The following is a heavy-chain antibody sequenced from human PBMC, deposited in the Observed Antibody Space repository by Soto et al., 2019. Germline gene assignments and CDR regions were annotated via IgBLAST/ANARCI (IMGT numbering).Heavy chain of an antibody. Sequence: WGSLRLSCAASGFTFSSYAMSWVRQAPGKGLEWVSAISGSGGSTYYADSVKGRFTISRDNSKNTLYLQMNSLRAEDTAVYYCAKSEYSGYEIYYYYMDVWGKGTTVTVSS. D-gene: IGHD5-12*01. CDR1: GFTFSSYA. CDR2: ISGSGGST. J-gene: IGHJ6*03. V-gene: IGHV3-23*01. CDR3: AKSEYSGYEIYYYYMDV.